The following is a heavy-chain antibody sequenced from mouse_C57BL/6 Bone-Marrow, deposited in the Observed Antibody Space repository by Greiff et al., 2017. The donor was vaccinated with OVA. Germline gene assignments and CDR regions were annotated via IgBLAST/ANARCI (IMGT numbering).Heavy chain of an antibody. J-gene: IGHJ3*01. CDR2: IDPSDSYT. CDR3: ASKIAY. Sequence: QVQLQQPGAELVRPGPSVKLSCKASGYTFTSYWMHWVKQRPGQGLEWIGVIDPSDSYTNYNQKFKGKATLTVDTSSNTAYMQLSSLTSEDSAVYYCASKIAYWGQGTLVTVSA. V-gene: IGHV1-59*01. CDR1: GYTFTSYW.